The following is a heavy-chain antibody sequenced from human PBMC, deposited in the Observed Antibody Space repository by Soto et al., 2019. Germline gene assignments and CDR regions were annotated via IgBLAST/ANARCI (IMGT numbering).Heavy chain of an antibody. J-gene: IGHJ4*02. CDR2: IYWDDDK. D-gene: IGHD3-3*01. CDR3: AHRVLRTVFGLVTTTAIYFDF. Sequence: QITLNESGPTVVRPTETLNLTCRFSGFSLTTSGVGVGWIRQSPGKAPEWLALIYWDDDKRYSASLKSRLNITKDTSKNRWVLTVSDLDPTDTATYYCAHRVLRTVFGLVTTTAIYFDFWGQGTPVAVSS. V-gene: IGHV2-5*02. CDR1: GFSLTTSGVG.